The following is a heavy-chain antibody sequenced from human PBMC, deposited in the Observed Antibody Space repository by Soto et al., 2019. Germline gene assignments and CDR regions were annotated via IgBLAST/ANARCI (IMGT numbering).Heavy chain of an antibody. Sequence: GLSLRLSCSAAGFSFSHYAMHWVRQPPSKGLEWVALISYDGDNRYFSDSVRGRFTISRDNYKTTVHLEMNDLRLDDTATYYCVSPPPDSSNAFELWGRGTLVTVSS. CDR3: VSPPPDSSNAFEL. D-gene: IGHD3-22*01. CDR1: GFSFSHYA. CDR2: ISYDGDNR. V-gene: IGHV3-30-3*01. J-gene: IGHJ5*02.